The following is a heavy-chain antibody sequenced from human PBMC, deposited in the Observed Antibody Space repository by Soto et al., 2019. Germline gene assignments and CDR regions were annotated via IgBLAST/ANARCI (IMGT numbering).Heavy chain of an antibody. CDR1: GGSITSSTW. CDR3: ARDHDYIWGSYRSNWFDP. J-gene: IGHJ5*02. V-gene: IGHV4-4*02. D-gene: IGHD3-16*02. Sequence: SETLSLTCAVSGGSITSSTWWGWVRQPPGKGLEWIGDIYYRGSTNYNPSLKSRVTISVDTSKNQFSLKLSSVTAADTAVYYCARDHDYIWGSYRSNWFDPWGQGTLVTVSS. CDR2: IYYRGST.